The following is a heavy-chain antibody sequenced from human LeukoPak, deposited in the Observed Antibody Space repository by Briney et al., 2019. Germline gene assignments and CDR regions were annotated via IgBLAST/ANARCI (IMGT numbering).Heavy chain of an antibody. Sequence: ASVEVSCKTSGYIFTDYAIVWVRQAPGQGLKWIGWVGTYDGKTNYAQEVQDRVTMTTDTSASTAYVELRSLTSDDTALYYCAKLMDNNYDGSAFDYWGQGTLVTVSS. CDR3: AKLMDNNYDGSAFDY. CDR2: VGTYDGKT. CDR1: GYIFTDYA. J-gene: IGHJ4*02. D-gene: IGHD3-22*01. V-gene: IGHV1-18*01.